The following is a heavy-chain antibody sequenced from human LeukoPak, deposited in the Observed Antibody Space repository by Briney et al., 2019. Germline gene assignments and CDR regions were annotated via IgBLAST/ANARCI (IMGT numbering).Heavy chain of an antibody. V-gene: IGHV4-59*01. CDR3: ARVAAMGPRGYYGMDV. CDR1: GGSISSYY. J-gene: IGHJ6*02. CDR2: IYYSGST. Sequence: SETLSLTCAVYGGSISSYYWSWIRQPPGKGLEWIGYIYYSGSTNYNPSLKSRVTISVDTSKNQSSLKLSSVTAADTAVYYCARVAAMGPRGYYGMDVWGQGTTVTVSS. D-gene: IGHD5-18*01.